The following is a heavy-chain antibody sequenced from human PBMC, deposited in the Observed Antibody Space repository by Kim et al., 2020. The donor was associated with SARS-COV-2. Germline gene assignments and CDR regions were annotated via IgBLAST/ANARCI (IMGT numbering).Heavy chain of an antibody. J-gene: IGHJ6*02. Sequence: SETLSFTCTVSGGSISSSSYYWGWIRQPPGKGLEWIGSIYYSGSTYYNPSLKSRVTISVDTSKNQFSLKLSSVTAADTAVYYCARKGIAAALLGYYYYGMDVWGQGTTVTVSS. CDR3: ARKGIAAALLGYYYYGMDV. D-gene: IGHD6-13*01. CDR1: GGSISSSSYY. CDR2: IYYSGST. V-gene: IGHV4-39*01.